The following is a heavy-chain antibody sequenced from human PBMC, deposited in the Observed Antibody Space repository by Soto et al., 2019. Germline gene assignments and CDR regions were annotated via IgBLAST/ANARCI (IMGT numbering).Heavy chain of an antibody. CDR2: IYPGDSDT. CDR1: GYSFTSYW. V-gene: IGHV5-51*01. Sequence: GESLKISCKGSGYSFTSYWIGWVRQMPGKGLEWMGIIYPGDSDTRYSPSFQGQVTISADKSISTAYLQWSSLKASDTAMYYCARPRGYNWNPDAFDIWGRGTMVTVPS. CDR3: ARPRGYNWNPDAFDI. J-gene: IGHJ3*02. D-gene: IGHD1-20*01.